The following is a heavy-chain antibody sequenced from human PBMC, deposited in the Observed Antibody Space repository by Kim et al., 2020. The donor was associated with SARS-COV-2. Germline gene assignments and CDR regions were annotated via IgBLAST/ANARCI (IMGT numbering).Heavy chain of an antibody. Sequence: ASVKVSCKASGYTFTSYCLHWVRQAPGQSLEWMGWIDVANTNTNYSENFQGRVTISRDTSATTVYIELSSLRSEDTAVYYCARDGRSGDYYFDYWGQGTLVTVSS. J-gene: IGHJ4*02. D-gene: IGHD6-25*01. CDR1: GYTFTSYC. CDR2: IDVANTNT. CDR3: ARDGRSGDYYFDY. V-gene: IGHV1-3*01.